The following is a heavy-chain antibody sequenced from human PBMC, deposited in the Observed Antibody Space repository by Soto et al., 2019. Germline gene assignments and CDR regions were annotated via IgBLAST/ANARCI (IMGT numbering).Heavy chain of an antibody. CDR2: IIPIFGTA. V-gene: IGHV1-69*12. Sequence: QVQLVQSGAEVTKPGSSVKVSCKASGGTFNSYASSWVRQAPGQGLEWMGGIIPIFGTADYAQKFQGRVTSTAVESMSTASMELSSLRSEDTAVYYCARHYDSGGYYYRGLDYWGQGTLVTVSS. J-gene: IGHJ4*02. D-gene: IGHD3-22*01. CDR3: ARHYDSGGYYYRGLDY. CDR1: GGTFNSYA.